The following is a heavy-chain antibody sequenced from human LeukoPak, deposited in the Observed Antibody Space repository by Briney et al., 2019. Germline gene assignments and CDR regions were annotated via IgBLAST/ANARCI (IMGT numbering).Heavy chain of an antibody. CDR3: AQEAVAGSRRGIDY. CDR2: IYYSGSP. CDR1: GGSISSSSYH. V-gene: IGHV4-39*01. D-gene: IGHD6-19*01. Sequence: PSETLSLTRTVSGGSISSSSYHWGWIRQPPGKGLEWIGSIYYSGSPYYNRSLMSRVTISVDTSNNQFSLKLSSVTAADTAVYYCAQEAVAGSRRGIDYWGQGTLVTVSA. J-gene: IGHJ4*02.